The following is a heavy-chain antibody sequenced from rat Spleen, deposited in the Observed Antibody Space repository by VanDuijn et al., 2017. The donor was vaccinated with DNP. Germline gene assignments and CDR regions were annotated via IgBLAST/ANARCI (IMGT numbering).Heavy chain of an antibody. CDR3: ATHDAYGPPMDA. D-gene: IGHD1-11*01. CDR2: ISYSGGT. CDR1: GYSITSSY. J-gene: IGHJ4*01. Sequence: EVQLQESGPGLVKPSQSLSLTCSVTGYSITSSYRWNWIRKFPGNKMEWIGHISYSGGTTYRPSLKSRISITRDTSKNQFFLQLNSVTTEDTATYYCATHDAYGPPMDAWGQGTSVTVSS. V-gene: IGHV3-1*01.